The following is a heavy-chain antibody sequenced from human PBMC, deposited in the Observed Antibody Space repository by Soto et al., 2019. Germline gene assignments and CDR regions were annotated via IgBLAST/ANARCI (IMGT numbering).Heavy chain of an antibody. Sequence: EVQLVESGGGLVKPGGSLRLSCAASGFTFSIYTMNWVREAPGKGLEWVSSISSGSSYIYYADSLKGRFTISRDNAKNSLYLQMSSLRAEDTAVYYCARAKTLLHWGQGTLVTVSS. J-gene: IGHJ4*02. CDR3: ARAKTLLH. CDR1: GFTFSIYT. V-gene: IGHV3-21*01. CDR2: ISSGSSYI.